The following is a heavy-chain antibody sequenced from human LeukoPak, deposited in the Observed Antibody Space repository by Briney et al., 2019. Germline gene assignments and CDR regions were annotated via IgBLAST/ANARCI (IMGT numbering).Heavy chain of an antibody. Sequence: SETLSLTCTVSGGSISSYYRSWIRQPPGKGLEWIGYIYTSGSTNYNPSLKSRVTISVDTSKNQLSLKLSSVTAADTAVYYCARLNPGYSYALAADYWGQGTLVTVSS. CDR3: ARLNPGYSYALAADY. CDR2: IYTSGST. CDR1: GGSISSYY. D-gene: IGHD5-18*01. J-gene: IGHJ4*02. V-gene: IGHV4-4*09.